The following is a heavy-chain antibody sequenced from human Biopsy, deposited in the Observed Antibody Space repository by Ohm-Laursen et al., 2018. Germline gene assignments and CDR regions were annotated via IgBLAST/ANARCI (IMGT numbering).Heavy chain of an antibody. CDR3: ARQEFATSPLDY. J-gene: IGHJ4*02. CDR1: GGSISRSSYY. V-gene: IGHV4-39*01. Sequence: SETLSLTCTVTGGSISRSSYYWDWIRQPPGKGLEWIGSIYYSGSTYYNPSLKSRVTISADRSKNQFSLKLTSGTAADTAMYYCARQEFATSPLDYWGQGSLVTVSS. CDR2: IYYSGST. D-gene: IGHD3-10*01.